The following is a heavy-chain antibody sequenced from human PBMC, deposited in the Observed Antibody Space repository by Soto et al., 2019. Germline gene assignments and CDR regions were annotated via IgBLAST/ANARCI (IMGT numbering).Heavy chain of an antibody. CDR1: GGSISSYY. CDR2: IYYSGST. Sequence: SETLSLTCTVSGGSISSYYLSWIRQPPGKGLEWIGYIYYSGSTNYNPSLKSRVTISVDTSKNQFSLKLSSVTAADTAVYYCARGTGSVAGPAAWFDFDYWGQGTLVTVSS. V-gene: IGHV4-59*01. J-gene: IGHJ4*02. D-gene: IGHD6-19*01. CDR3: ARGTGSVAGPAAWFDFDY.